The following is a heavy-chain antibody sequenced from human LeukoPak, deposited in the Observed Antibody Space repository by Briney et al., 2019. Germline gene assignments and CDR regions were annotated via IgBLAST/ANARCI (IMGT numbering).Heavy chain of an antibody. CDR2: IYSGGST. D-gene: IGHD3-9*01. Sequence: QPGGSLRLSCAASGFTVSSNFMSWVRQAPGKGLEWVSVIYSGGSTYYADSVKGRFTISRDNSKNALYLQMNSLRVEDTAVYYCALGLVTDYWGQGTLVTVSS. V-gene: IGHV3-66*01. CDR1: GFTVSSNF. J-gene: IGHJ4*02. CDR3: ALGLVTDY.